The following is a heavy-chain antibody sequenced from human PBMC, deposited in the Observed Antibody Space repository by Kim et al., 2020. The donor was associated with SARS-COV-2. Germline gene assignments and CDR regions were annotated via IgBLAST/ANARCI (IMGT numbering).Heavy chain of an antibody. Sequence: GGSLRLSCVASGFNFGDYAMHWVRQPPGKGLEWVAGLYWRNVRMGHADSVKGRFTIFRDDAKSSLYLQMNSLRREDTALYYCSRKLATGAFDVWGQGTLVIVSS. CDR1: GFNFGDYA. J-gene: IGHJ3*01. CDR3: SRKLATGAFDV. D-gene: IGHD3-3*02. V-gene: IGHV3-9*01. CDR2: LYWRNVRM.